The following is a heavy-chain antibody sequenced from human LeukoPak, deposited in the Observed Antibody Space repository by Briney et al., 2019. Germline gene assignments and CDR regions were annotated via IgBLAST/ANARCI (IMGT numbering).Heavy chain of an antibody. V-gene: IGHV3-21*01. Sequence: GGSLRLSCAASGFTFSSYSINWVRQAPGKGLEWVSSISSSSSYIYYADSVKGRFTISRDNAKNSLYLQMNSLRAEDTAVYYCARGHYGDIAFDIWGQGTMVTVSS. CDR2: ISSSSSYI. CDR1: GFTFSSYS. CDR3: ARGHYGDIAFDI. J-gene: IGHJ3*02. D-gene: IGHD4-17*01.